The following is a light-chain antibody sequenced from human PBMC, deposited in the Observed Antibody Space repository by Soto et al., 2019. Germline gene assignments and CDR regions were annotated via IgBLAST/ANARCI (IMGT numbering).Light chain of an antibody. Sequence: QTVVTQPPSVSGAPGQRITISCTGSSSNIGAGYDVHWYQQLPGTAPKLLIYGNSNRPSGVPDRFSGSKSGTSASLAITGLQAEDEADYYCQSYDSTVVFGGGTKLTV. CDR2: GNS. CDR1: SSNIGAGYD. CDR3: QSYDSTVV. J-gene: IGLJ2*01. V-gene: IGLV1-40*01.